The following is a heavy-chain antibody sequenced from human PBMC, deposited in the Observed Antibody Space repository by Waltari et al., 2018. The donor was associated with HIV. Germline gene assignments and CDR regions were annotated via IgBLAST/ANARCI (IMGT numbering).Heavy chain of an antibody. CDR2: IYYSGGT. J-gene: IGHJ4*02. V-gene: IGHV4-59*01. CDR3: ATLMLDSSGNRQSIDY. Sequence: QVQLQESGPGLVKPSETLSLTCTVSGGSISSYYWSWIRQPPGKGLEWIWYIYYSGGTNYNPSLKSRVTIAVDTAKNQFSLKLSSVTAADTAVYYCATLMLDSSGNRQSIDYWGQGTLVTVSS. D-gene: IGHD3-22*01. CDR1: GGSISSYY.